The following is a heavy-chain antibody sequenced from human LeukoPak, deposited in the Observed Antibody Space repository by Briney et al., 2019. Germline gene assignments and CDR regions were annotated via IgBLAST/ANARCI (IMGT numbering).Heavy chain of an antibody. CDR1: GYSISSGYY. Sequence: SETLSLTCTVSGYSISSGYYWGWIRQPPGKGLEWIGSIYHSGSTYYNPSLKSRVTISVDTSKNQFSLKLSSVTAADTAVYYCARVKSSSWYYYYMDVWGKGTTVTVSS. V-gene: IGHV4-38-2*02. D-gene: IGHD6-13*01. CDR3: ARVKSSSWYYYYMDV. CDR2: IYHSGST. J-gene: IGHJ6*03.